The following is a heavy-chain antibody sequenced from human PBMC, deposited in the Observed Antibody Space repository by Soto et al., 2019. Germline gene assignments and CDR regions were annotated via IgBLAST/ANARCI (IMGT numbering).Heavy chain of an antibody. CDR1: GFTFSNYA. CDR2: ISGSGGST. CDR3: SKRVRDSSSWYFWFDP. Sequence: PGGSLRPSCAASGFTFSNYAMSWVRQAPGKGLEWVSAISGSGGSTYYADSVKGRFTISRDNSKNTLYLQMNSLRAEDTAVYYCSKRVRDSSSWYFWFDPWGQGTLVTVSS. D-gene: IGHD6-13*01. V-gene: IGHV3-23*01. J-gene: IGHJ5*02.